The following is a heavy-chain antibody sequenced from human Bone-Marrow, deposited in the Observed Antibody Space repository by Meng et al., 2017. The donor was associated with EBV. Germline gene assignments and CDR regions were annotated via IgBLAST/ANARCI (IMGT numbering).Heavy chain of an antibody. J-gene: IGHJ4*02. CDR3: AREDGIAAAGAFDY. CDR2: INSDGSST. Sequence: VQLVESGGGLVQPGGSLCLSCAASGFTFSSYWMHWVRQAPGKGLVWVSRINSDGSSTSYADSVKGRFTISRDNAKNTLYLQMNSLRAEDAAVYYCAREDGIAAAGAFDYWGQGTLVTVSS. CDR1: GFTFSSYW. D-gene: IGHD6-13*01. V-gene: IGHV3-74*01.